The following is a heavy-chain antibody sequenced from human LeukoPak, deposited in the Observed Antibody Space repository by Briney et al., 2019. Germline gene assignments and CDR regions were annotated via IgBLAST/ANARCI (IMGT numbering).Heavy chain of an antibody. D-gene: IGHD2-2*01. V-gene: IGHV5-51*01. Sequence: GESLKISCKGSRYSFTSYWIGWVRQMPGKGLEWMGIIYPGDSDTRYSPSFQGQVTISADKSISTAYLQWSSLKASDTAMYYCARRPGYCSSTSCYPNFDYWGQGTLVTVSS. CDR1: RYSFTSYW. CDR3: ARRPGYCSSTSCYPNFDY. J-gene: IGHJ4*02. CDR2: IYPGDSDT.